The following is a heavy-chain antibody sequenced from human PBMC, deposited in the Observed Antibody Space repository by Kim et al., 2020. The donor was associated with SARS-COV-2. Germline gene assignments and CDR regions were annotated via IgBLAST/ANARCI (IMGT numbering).Heavy chain of an antibody. D-gene: IGHD6-13*01. CDR3: ARKGSSWRDYYYYGMDV. CDR2: IKQDGSEK. CDR1: GFTFSSYW. V-gene: IGHV3-7*03. J-gene: IGHJ6*02. Sequence: GGSLRLSCAASGFTFSSYWMSWVRQAPGKGLEWVANIKQDGSEKYYVDSVKGRFTISRDNAKNSLYLQMNSLRAEDTAVYYCARKGSSWRDYYYYGMDVWGQGTTVTVSS.